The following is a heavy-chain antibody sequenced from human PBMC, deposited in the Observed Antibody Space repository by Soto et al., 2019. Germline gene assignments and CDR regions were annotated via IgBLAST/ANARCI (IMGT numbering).Heavy chain of an antibody. CDR2: ISYDGSNK. CDR3: ARDNRGGLGYYYYGMDV. V-gene: IGHV3-30-3*01. D-gene: IGHD3-16*01. Sequence: PGGSLRLSCAASGFTFSSYAMHWVRQAPGKGLEWVAVISYDGSNKYYADSVKGRFTISRDNSKNTLYLQMNSLRAEDTAVYYCARDNRGGLGYYYYGMDVWGQGTTVTVSS. J-gene: IGHJ6*02. CDR1: GFTFSSYA.